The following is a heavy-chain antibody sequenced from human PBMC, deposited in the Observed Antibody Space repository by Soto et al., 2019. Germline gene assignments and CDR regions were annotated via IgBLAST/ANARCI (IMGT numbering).Heavy chain of an antibody. CDR3: ARDLLVATIGGHNI. V-gene: IGHV4-4*02. Sequence: SETLSLTCAVSSGSISSSNWWSWVRQPPGKGLEWIGEIYHSGSTNYNPSLKSRVTISVDKSKNQFSLKLSSVTAADTAVYYCARDLLVATIGGHNIWGQGTMVTVSS. D-gene: IGHD5-12*01. CDR1: SGSISSSNW. CDR2: IYHSGST. J-gene: IGHJ3*02.